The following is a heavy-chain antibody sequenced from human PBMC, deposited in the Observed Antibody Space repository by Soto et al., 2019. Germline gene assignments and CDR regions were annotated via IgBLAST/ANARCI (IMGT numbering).Heavy chain of an antibody. V-gene: IGHV1-2*02. D-gene: IGHD3-3*01. Sequence: ASVKVSCKASGYTFTGYYMHWVRQAPGQGLEWIGWINPNSGGTNYAQKFQGRVTMTRDTSISTAYMELSSVTAADTAVYYCARVTRFWSGPTGLQRWFDPWGQGTPVTVSS. J-gene: IGHJ5*02. CDR2: INPNSGGT. CDR3: ARVTRFWSGPTGLQRWFDP. CDR1: GYTFTGYY.